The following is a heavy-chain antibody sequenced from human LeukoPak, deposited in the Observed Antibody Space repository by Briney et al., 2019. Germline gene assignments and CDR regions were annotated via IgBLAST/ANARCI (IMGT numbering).Heavy chain of an antibody. CDR3: ARDRSYHNVFDY. V-gene: IGHV3-33*01. D-gene: IGHD3-10*01. Sequence: PGRSLRLSCAASGFTFSIYGMHWVRQAPGKGLEWVAGIWYDGNNKYYADSVKGRFTIYRGISKNALSVKMNSLRCEDRALFYCARDRSYHNVFDYGGRGTLDTVS. CDR1: GFTFSIYG. CDR2: IWYDGNNK. J-gene: IGHJ4*02.